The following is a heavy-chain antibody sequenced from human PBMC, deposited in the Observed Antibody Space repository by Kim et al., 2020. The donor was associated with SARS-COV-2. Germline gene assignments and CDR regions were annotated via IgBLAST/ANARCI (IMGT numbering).Heavy chain of an antibody. CDR2: YN. Sequence: YNDYAVSVKSRIITNPDTSKNQFSLQLNSVTPEDTAVYYCARDYYAYYMDVWGKGTTVTVSS. J-gene: IGHJ6*03. V-gene: IGHV6-1*01. CDR3: ARDYYAYYMDV.